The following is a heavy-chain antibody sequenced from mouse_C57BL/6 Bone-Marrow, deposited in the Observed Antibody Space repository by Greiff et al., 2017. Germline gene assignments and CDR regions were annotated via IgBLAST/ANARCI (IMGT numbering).Heavy chain of an antibody. Sequence: QVQLQQSGAELARPGASVKLSCKASGYTFTSYGISWVKQRTGQGLEWIGEIYPRSGNTYYNEKFKGKATLTADKSSSTAYMELRSLTYEDAAVYFCALYYGSSPDYWGQGTTLTVSS. CDR1: GYTFTSYG. D-gene: IGHD1-1*01. CDR3: ALYYGSSPDY. CDR2: IYPRSGNT. J-gene: IGHJ2*01. V-gene: IGHV1-81*01.